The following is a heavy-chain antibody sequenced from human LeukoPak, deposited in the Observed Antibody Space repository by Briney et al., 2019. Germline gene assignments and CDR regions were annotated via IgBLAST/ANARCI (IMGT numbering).Heavy chain of an antibody. Sequence: GESLRLSCAASGFTFNSYAFNWVRQAPGKGLEWVSSISGSDNGTYYADSVKGRFSISRDNSKNTLYLQMNSLRAEDTAVYYCAKDPMTTVTTVDSDWGQGTLVTVSS. CDR1: GFTFNSYA. CDR2: ISGSDNGT. V-gene: IGHV3-23*01. D-gene: IGHD4-17*01. J-gene: IGHJ4*02. CDR3: AKDPMTTVTTVDSD.